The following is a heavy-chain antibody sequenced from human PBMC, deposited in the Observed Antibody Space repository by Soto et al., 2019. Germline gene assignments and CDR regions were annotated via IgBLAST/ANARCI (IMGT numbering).Heavy chain of an antibody. D-gene: IGHD5-18*01. V-gene: IGHV2-26*01. CDR3: ARMRRTVDTAMGGYYGMDV. J-gene: IGHJ6*02. CDR2: IFSNDEK. Sequence: QVTLKESGPVLVKPTETLTLTCTVSGFSLSNARMGVSWIRQPPGKALEWLAHIFSNDEKSYSTSLKSRLTTSQDTSTSQVVLTMTNMDPVDTATYYCARMRRTVDTAMGGYYGMDVWGQGTTVTVS. CDR1: GFSLSNARMG.